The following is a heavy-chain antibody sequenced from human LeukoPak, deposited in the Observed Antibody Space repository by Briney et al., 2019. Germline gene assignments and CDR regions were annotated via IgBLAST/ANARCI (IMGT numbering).Heavy chain of an antibody. Sequence: AASVNVSCEASGYDFTAYTLNWVRQAPGQGLEWVGWINTRTANPTYAQGFVGRFVFSVDTSVNTAYLQISSLKAEDTAVYYCVRVGVLTTVFDYWGQGTLVAVSS. J-gene: IGHJ4*02. D-gene: IGHD4/OR15-4a*01. CDR2: INTRTANP. V-gene: IGHV7-4-1*02. CDR3: VRVGVLTTVFDY. CDR1: GYDFTAYT.